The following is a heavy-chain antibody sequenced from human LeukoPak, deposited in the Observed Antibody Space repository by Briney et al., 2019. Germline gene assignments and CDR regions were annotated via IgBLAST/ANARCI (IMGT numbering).Heavy chain of an antibody. D-gene: IGHD3-22*01. J-gene: IGHJ4*02. Sequence: GGSLRLSCAASGFTLSGSAIHWVRQASGKGLEWVGRIRSKANNYATAYAASVKGRFTISRDDSKNTAYLQMNSLITEDTAVYYCTRRFSDDSSCYFSYWGLGTLVTVSS. CDR2: IRSKANNYAT. CDR1: GFTLSGSA. CDR3: TRRFSDDSSCYFSY. V-gene: IGHV3-73*01.